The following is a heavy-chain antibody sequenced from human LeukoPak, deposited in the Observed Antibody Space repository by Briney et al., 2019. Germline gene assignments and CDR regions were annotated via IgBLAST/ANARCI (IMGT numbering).Heavy chain of an antibody. CDR2: ISGSGGST. D-gene: IGHD1-26*01. CDR1: GFTFSSYE. V-gene: IGHV3-23*01. Sequence: GGALRLSCSASGFTFSSYEMNWVRQAPGKVLEWVSAISGSGGSTYYADSVKGRFTISRDNSKNTLYLQMNSLRAEDTAVYYCAKVPYSGSYYAFDIWGQGTMVTVSS. CDR3: AKVPYSGSYYAFDI. J-gene: IGHJ3*02.